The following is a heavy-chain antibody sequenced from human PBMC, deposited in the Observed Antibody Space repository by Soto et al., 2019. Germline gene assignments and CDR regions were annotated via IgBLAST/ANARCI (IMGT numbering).Heavy chain of an antibody. CDR1: GGSFSGYY. Sequence: QVQLQQWGAGLLKPSETLSLTCAVYGGSFSGYYWSWIRQPPGKGLEWIGEINHSGSTNYNPSLKSRVTISVDTSKNQFSLQLSSVTAADTAVYYCARVGGYSYGSGDYWGQGTLVTVSS. D-gene: IGHD5-18*01. V-gene: IGHV4-34*01. CDR2: INHSGST. CDR3: ARVGGYSYGSGDY. J-gene: IGHJ4*02.